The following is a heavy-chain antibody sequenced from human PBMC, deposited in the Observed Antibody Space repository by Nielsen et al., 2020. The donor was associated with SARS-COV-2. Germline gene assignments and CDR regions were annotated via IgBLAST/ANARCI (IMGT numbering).Heavy chain of an antibody. CDR3: ARDSSGTYRRVDY. V-gene: IGHV1-69*05. CDR2: IIPIFGTA. Sequence: SVKVSCKASGGTFSSYAISWVRQAPGQGLEWMGGIIPIFGTANYAQKFQGRVTMTRDTSTSTVYMELSSLRSDDTAVYYCARDSSGTYRRVDYWGQGTLVTVSS. CDR1: GGTFSSYA. D-gene: IGHD3-22*01. J-gene: IGHJ4*02.